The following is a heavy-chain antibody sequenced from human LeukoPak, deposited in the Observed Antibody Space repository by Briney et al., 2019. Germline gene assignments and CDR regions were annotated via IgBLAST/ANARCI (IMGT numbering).Heavy chain of an antibody. CDR2: INPNSGGT. CDR1: GYTFTGYY. J-gene: IGHJ3*02. D-gene: IGHD3-22*01. V-gene: IGHV1-2*02. Sequence: ASVKVSCKASGYTFTGYYMHWVRQAPGQGLEWMGRINPNSGGTNYAQKLQGRVTMTRDTSISTAYMELSRLRSDDTAVYYCASPPRPPLHSSGSTGEAFDIWGQGTMVTVSS. CDR3: ASPPRPPLHSSGSTGEAFDI.